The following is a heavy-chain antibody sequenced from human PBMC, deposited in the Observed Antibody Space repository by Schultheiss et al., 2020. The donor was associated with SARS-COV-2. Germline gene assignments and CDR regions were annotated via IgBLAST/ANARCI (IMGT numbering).Heavy chain of an antibody. CDR1: GGSISSGGYY. CDR2: IYATGST. J-gene: IGHJ4*02. Sequence: SETLSLTCTVSGGSISSGGYYWSWIRQPAGKGLEWIGRIYATGSTNYNPSLKSRVTISVDTSKNQFSLKVNSVTAADTAVYYCARDRGSGYGHFDYWGQGTLVTVSS. D-gene: IGHD5-12*01. CDR3: ARDRGSGYGHFDY. V-gene: IGHV4-61*02.